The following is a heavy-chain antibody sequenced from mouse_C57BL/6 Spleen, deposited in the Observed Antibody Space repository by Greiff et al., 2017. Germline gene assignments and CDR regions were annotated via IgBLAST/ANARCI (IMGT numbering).Heavy chain of an antibody. J-gene: IGHJ3*01. CDR3: AIYYGSSSSAWFAY. V-gene: IGHV7-3*01. CDR2: IRNNTTGYTS. CDR1: GFTFTDYY. Sequence: EVKLMESGGGLVQPGGSLSLSCAASGFTFTDYYMSWVRQPPGKALEWFGFIRNNTTGYTSEYSASVKGRFPISRDNSQSILHLHMHALRAESCATYDLAIYYGSSSSAWFAYWGQGTLVTVSA. D-gene: IGHD1-1*01.